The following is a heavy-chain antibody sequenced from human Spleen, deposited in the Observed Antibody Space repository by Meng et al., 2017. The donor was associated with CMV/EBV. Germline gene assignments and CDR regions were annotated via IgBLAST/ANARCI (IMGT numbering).Heavy chain of an antibody. Sequence: GESLKISCAASGFTVSSNYMSWVRQAPGKGLEWVSVIYGGGATYYADSVKGRFTISRDSSKNTLYLQMNSLRAEDTAVYYCARESALSGYPLDFWGQGTLVTVSS. V-gene: IGHV3-53*01. D-gene: IGHD3-22*01. CDR3: ARESALSGYPLDF. J-gene: IGHJ4*02. CDR1: GFTVSSNY. CDR2: IYGGGAT.